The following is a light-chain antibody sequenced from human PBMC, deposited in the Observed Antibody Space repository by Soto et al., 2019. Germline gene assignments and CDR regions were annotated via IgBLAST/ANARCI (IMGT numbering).Light chain of an antibody. V-gene: IGKV3-20*01. J-gene: IGKJ2*01. CDR1: QSLYNSF. Sequence: EIVLTQSPGTLSLSPGERATLSCRASQSLYNSFLAWYQQKPGRTPRLLINAVSNRATGVPDRFSGSGSGTDFTLTISRLEPEDFAVYYCQQYGSPPHTFGQGTKVEI. CDR2: AVS. CDR3: QQYGSPPHT.